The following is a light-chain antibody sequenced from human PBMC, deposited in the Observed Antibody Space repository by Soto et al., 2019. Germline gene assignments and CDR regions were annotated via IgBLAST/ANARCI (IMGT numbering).Light chain of an antibody. J-gene: IGKJ2*01. CDR3: MQATPYRPYT. Sequence: DVVLTQIPLSSLVTVGQSASISCRSSQSLLHADGQTYLSWFHQKPGQPPRLLIHRVSNRFSGVPDRISGSGAGTDFTLTISGVEPEDVGIYFCMQATPYRPYTFGQGTKLEI. CDR2: RVS. V-gene: IGKV2-24*01. CDR1: QSLLHADGQTY.